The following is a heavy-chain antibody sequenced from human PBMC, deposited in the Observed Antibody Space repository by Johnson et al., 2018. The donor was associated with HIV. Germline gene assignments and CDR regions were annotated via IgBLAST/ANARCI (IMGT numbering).Heavy chain of an antibody. V-gene: IGHV3-15*01. CDR1: GFSFTDAW. J-gene: IGHJ3*02. Sequence: QLVESGGGLVKPGGSLRLSCAASGFSFTDAWMNWVRQAPGKGLEWVGRIKSKSDGGTTDYAAPVRGRFTISREDSKNTVYLQMNSLKTEDTAVYYCTTAFQIMVTTGAFDIWGQGTMVTVSS. CDR3: TTAFQIMVTTGAFDI. CDR2: IKSKSDGGTT. D-gene: IGHD4-17*01.